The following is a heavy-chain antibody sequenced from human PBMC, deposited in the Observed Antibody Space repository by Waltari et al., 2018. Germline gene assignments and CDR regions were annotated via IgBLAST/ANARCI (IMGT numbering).Heavy chain of an antibody. Sequence: VQLLQSGPGLVKPSETLSLTCTVSDGSISIFYWTWIRQPPGKGPEWIGCISTSGGTKYNPSLQSRVSFSVDTSRNQFSLRLTSVTAADTALYYCARDTGGWYYDLWGRGSLVTVSA. V-gene: IGHV4-59*01. CDR2: ISTSGGT. J-gene: IGHJ2*01. CDR1: DGSISIFY. CDR3: ARDTGGWYYDL. D-gene: IGHD3-10*01.